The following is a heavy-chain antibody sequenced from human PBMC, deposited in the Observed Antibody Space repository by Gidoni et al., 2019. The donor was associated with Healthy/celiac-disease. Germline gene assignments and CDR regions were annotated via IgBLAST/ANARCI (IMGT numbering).Heavy chain of an antibody. Sequence: EVQLVESGGGLVQPGGSLRLSCAASGFTFSRYWMSWVRQAPGKGLEWVANIKQDGSEKYYVDSVKGRFTISRDNAKNSLYLQMNSLRAEDTAVYYCARGGRSGMWELPLWYYFDYWGQGTLVTVSS. CDR1: GFTFSRYW. D-gene: IGHD1-26*01. CDR2: IKQDGSEK. CDR3: ARGGRSGMWELPLWYYFDY. J-gene: IGHJ4*02. V-gene: IGHV3-7*01.